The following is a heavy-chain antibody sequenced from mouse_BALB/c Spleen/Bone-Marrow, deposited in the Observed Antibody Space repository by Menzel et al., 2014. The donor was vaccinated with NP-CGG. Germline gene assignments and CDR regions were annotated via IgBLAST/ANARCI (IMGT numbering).Heavy chain of an antibody. V-gene: IGHV4-1*02. Sequence: DVHLVESGGGLVQPGGSLKLSCAASGFDFSRYWMGWVRQAPGRGLKWIREINPDSSTINYTPSLKDKFIISRDNAKNALYLQMSKVRSEDTALYYCARLGYYGMMAYWGQGTSVTVSS. J-gene: IGHJ4*01. CDR1: GFDFSRYW. CDR2: INPDSSTI. CDR3: ARLGYYGMMAY. D-gene: IGHD1-1*01.